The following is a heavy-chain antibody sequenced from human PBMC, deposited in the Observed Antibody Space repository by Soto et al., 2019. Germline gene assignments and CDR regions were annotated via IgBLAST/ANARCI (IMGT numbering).Heavy chain of an antibody. CDR1: GFTFSSYS. V-gene: IGHV3-48*02. CDR2: ISSSSSTI. Sequence: GGSLRLSCAASGFTFSSYSMNWVRQAPGKGLEWVSYISSSSSTIYYADSVKGRFTISRDNAKNSLYLQMNSLRDEDTAVYYCASADSGYEEEYYYYGMDVWGQGTTVTVSS. D-gene: IGHD5-12*01. J-gene: IGHJ6*02. CDR3: ASADSGYEEEYYYYGMDV.